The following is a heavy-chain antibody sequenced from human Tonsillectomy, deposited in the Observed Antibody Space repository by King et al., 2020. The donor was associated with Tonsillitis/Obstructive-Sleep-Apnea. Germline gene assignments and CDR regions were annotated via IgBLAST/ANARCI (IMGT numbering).Heavy chain of an antibody. CDR1: GGTLSKYA. CDR2: IIPMSGTP. CDR3: ARDNPDGFDYYDLTPYYYYYYMDV. J-gene: IGHJ6*03. D-gene: IGHD3-3*01. Sequence: QLVQSGAEVRKPGSSVKVSCKASGGTLSKYAISWVRQAPGQGLEWMGGIIPMSGTPNYAQKFQGRVTITADQSTSTAYMELSSLRSEDTAVYYCARDNPDGFDYYDLTPYYYYYYMDVWGKGTTVTVSS. V-gene: IGHV1-69*01.